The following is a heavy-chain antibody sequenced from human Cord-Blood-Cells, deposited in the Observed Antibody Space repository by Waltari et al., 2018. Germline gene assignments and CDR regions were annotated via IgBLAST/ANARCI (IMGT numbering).Heavy chain of an antibody. CDR1: GGSISSSSYY. D-gene: IGHD7-27*01. CDR2: IYYSGST. V-gene: IGHV4-39*01. Sequence: QLQLQESGPGLVKPSETLSLTCTVPGGSISSSSYYWGWIRQPPGKGLEWIGSIYYSGSTYYIPSLKSRVTISVDTSKNQFSLKLSSVTAADTAVYYCARKATGVRFDYWGQGTLVTVSS. CDR3: ARKATGVRFDY. J-gene: IGHJ4*02.